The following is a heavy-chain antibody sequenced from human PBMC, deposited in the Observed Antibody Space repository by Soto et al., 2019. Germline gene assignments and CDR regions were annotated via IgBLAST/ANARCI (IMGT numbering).Heavy chain of an antibody. D-gene: IGHD2-2*01. CDR2: ISAYNGNT. Sequence: ASVRVSCSASGYTFTSYGISWVRQAPGQGLEWMGWISAYNGNTNYAQKLQGRVTMTTDTSTSTAYMELRSLRSDDTAVYYCARLNPIVVVPAAMPSPLGWFDPWGQGTLVTVSS. CDR3: ARLNPIVVVPAAMPSPLGWFDP. V-gene: IGHV1-18*01. CDR1: GYTFTSYG. J-gene: IGHJ5*02.